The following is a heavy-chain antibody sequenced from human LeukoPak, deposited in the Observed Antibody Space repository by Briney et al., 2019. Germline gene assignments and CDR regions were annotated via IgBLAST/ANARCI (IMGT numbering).Heavy chain of an antibody. V-gene: IGHV4-61*09. CDR3: ARGRGAVAGKQSHYYSGMDV. D-gene: IGHD6-19*01. CDR2: IYTSGST. J-gene: IGHJ6*04. CDR1: GGSILSDRYY. Sequence: PSQTLSLTLTVSGGSILSDRYYWSCTRHPAGKGLECIGHIYTSGSTNYNTPLKSRVSISVDTSKCQFSRKLSTVTAADTAVYYCARGRGAVAGKQSHYYSGMDVWGKGTTVTVS.